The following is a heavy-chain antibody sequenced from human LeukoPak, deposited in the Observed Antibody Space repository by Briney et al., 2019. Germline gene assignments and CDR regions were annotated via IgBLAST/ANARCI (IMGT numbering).Heavy chain of an antibody. V-gene: IGHV4-30-4*01. D-gene: IGHD3-16*01. J-gene: IGHJ4*02. CDR3: ARDSGGEIDY. Sequence: SETLSLTCTVSGGSISSGDYYWSWIRQPPGKGLEWIGYIYYSGSTYYNPSPKSRVTISVDTSKNQFSLKLSSVTAADTAVYYCARDSGGEIDYWGQGTLATVSS. CDR1: GGSISSGDYY. CDR2: IYYSGST.